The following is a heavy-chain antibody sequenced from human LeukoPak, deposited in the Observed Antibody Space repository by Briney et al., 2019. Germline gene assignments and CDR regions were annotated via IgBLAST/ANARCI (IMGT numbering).Heavy chain of an antibody. J-gene: IGHJ3*01. V-gene: IGHV1-2*02. Sequence: GASVKVSCKASGYTFIGYYLHWVRQAPGQGLEWMGWINSNSGDTNYGQKVQGRVAMTRDTSISTAFMELSSLRSDDTAVYYCATIVVPAAIGVFAFDVWGPGTLVTVS. CDR2: INSNSGDT. CDR3: ATIVVPAAIGVFAFDV. CDR1: GYTFIGYY. D-gene: IGHD2-2*01.